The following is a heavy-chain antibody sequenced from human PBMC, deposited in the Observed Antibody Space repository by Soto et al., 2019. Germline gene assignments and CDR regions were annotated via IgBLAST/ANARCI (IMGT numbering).Heavy chain of an antibody. CDR2: INHSGST. Sequence: TSETLSLTCAVYGGSFSGYYWSWIRQPPGKGLEWIGEINHSGSTNYNPSLKSRVTISVDTSKNQFSLKLSSVTAADTAVYYCARADALAVAGTYYYYYGMDVWGQGTTVTVSS. V-gene: IGHV4-34*01. J-gene: IGHJ6*02. CDR1: GGSFSGYY. D-gene: IGHD6-19*01. CDR3: ARADALAVAGTYYYYYGMDV.